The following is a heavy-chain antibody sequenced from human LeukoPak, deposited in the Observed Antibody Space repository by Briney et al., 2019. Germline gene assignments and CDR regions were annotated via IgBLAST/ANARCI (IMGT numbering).Heavy chain of an antibody. CDR2: VSSSSSYI. CDR1: GFTFSSYS. CDR3: ARPTTQQWLVVGVV. J-gene: IGHJ6*02. D-gene: IGHD6-19*01. V-gene: IGHV3-21*01. Sequence: GGSLRLSCAASGFTFSSYSMNWVRQAPGKGLEWVSSVSSSSSYIYYADSVKGRFTISRDNAKNSLYLQMNSLRAEDTAVYYCARPTTQQWLVVGVVWGQGTTVTVSS.